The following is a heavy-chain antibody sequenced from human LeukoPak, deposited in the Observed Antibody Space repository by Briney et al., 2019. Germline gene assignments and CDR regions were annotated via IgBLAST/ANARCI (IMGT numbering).Heavy chain of an antibody. CDR1: GGSIRSYY. Sequence: PSETLSLTCTVSGGSIRSYYWSWIRQPPGKGLEWIGYIYYSGSTNYNPSLKSRVSISVDTSKNQFSLKLSSVTAADTAVYYCARTGSTVTMLYSSDHWGQGTLVTVSS. V-gene: IGHV4-59*01. D-gene: IGHD4-17*01. CDR3: ARTGSTVTMLYSSDH. J-gene: IGHJ4*02. CDR2: IYYSGST.